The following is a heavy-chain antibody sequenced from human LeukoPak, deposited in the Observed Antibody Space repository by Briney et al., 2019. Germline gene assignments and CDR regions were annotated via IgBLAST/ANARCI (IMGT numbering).Heavy chain of an antibody. J-gene: IGHJ5*02. Sequence: GGSLRLSCAASGFTFSSYSMNWVRQAPGEGLEWVSSISSSSSYIYYADSVKGRFTISRDNAKNSLYLQMNSLRAEDTAVYYCARDRAAIDWFDPWGQGTLVTVSS. CDR2: ISSSSSYI. V-gene: IGHV3-21*01. CDR3: ARDRAAIDWFDP. D-gene: IGHD5-18*01. CDR1: GFTFSSYS.